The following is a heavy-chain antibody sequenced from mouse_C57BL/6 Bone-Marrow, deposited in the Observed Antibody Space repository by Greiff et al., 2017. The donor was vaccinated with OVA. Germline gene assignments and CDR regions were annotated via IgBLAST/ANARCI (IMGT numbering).Heavy chain of an antibody. V-gene: IGHV14-4*01. J-gene: IGHJ3*01. CDR2: IDPENGDT. CDR1: GFNIKDDY. CDR3: TTLPLAWFAY. Sequence: VQLQQSGAELVRPGASVKLSCTASGFNIKDDYMHWVKQRPEQGLEWIGWIDPENGDTEYASKFQGKATITADTASNTAYLQLSSLTSEDTAVYYCTTLPLAWFAYWGQGTLVTVSA.